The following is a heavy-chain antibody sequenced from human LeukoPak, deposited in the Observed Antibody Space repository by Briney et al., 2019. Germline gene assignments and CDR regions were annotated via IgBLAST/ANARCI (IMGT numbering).Heavy chain of an antibody. Sequence: SETLSLTCTVSGGSISSYYWSWIRQPPGKGLEWIGYIYYSGSTNYNPSLKSRVTISVDTSKNQFSLKLSSVTAADTAVYYCARLTPWNYYDSSGYYAFDIWGQGTMVTVSS. J-gene: IGHJ3*02. V-gene: IGHV4-59*01. CDR2: IYYSGST. CDR3: ARLTPWNYYDSSGYYAFDI. D-gene: IGHD3-22*01. CDR1: GGSISSYY.